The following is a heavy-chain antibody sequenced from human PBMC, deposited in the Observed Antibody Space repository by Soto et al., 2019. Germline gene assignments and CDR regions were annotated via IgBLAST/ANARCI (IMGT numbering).Heavy chain of an antibody. J-gene: IGHJ4*02. Sequence: GGSLRLSCAASGVTFSNFGRNWVRLAPGKGLEWVSYISSSSSTIYYADSVKGRFTISRDNAKNSLYLQMNSLRADHTAVYYCARNKGIPTAIDYWGQGTPVIVTS. CDR1: GVTFSNFG. D-gene: IGHD2-2*01. CDR3: ARNKGIPTAIDY. V-gene: IGHV3-48*01. CDR2: ISSSSSTI.